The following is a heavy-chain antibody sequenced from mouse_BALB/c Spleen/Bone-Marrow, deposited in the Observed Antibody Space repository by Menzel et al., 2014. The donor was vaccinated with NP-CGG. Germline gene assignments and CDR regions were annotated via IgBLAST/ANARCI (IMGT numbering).Heavy chain of an antibody. D-gene: IGHD2-4*01. CDR3: ARVITTGYYGMDY. Sequence: VQRVESGAELVRPGVSVKISCKGSGYTFTDYTMHWVKRSHAKSLEWIGVISTYYGDASYNQKFKGKATMTVDKSSSTAYMELARLTSEDSAIYYCARVITTGYYGMDYWGQGTSVTVSS. V-gene: IGHV1S137*01. CDR1: GYTFTDYT. CDR2: ISTYYGDA. J-gene: IGHJ4*01.